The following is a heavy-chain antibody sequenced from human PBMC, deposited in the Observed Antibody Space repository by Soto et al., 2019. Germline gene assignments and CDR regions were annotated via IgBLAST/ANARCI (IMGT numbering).Heavy chain of an antibody. V-gene: IGHV4-4*02. D-gene: IGHD6-13*01. J-gene: IGHJ6*02. CDR2: IYHSGST. CDR1: GGSISSSNW. Sequence: SETLSLTCAVSGGSISSSNWWSCVRQPPGKGLEWIGEIYHSGSTNYNPSLKSRVTISVDKSKNQFSLKLSSVTAADTAVYYCARGGSSSWDYYGMDVWGQGTTVTVSS. CDR3: ARGGSSSWDYYGMDV.